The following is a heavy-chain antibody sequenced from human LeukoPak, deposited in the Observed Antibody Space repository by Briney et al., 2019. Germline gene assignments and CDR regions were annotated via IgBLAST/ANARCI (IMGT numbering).Heavy chain of an antibody. J-gene: IGHJ6*03. D-gene: IGHD3-22*01. CDR2: MNPNSGGT. V-gene: IGHV1-2*02. CDR3: ARGPHPPYDSSGYYYAPGYTYYMDV. CDR1: GYTFTAYY. Sequence: ASVKVSCKASGYTFTAYYMHWVRQAPGQGLEWMGWMNPNSGGTNYAQKFQGRVTMTRDTSISTAYMELSRLRSDDTAVYYCARGPHPPYDSSGYYYAPGYTYYMDVWGKGTTVTVSS.